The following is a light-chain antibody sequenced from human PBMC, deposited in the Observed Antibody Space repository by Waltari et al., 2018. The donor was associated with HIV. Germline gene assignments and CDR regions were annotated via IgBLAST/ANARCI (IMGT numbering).Light chain of an antibody. J-gene: IGLJ3*02. CDR2: DVS. V-gene: IGLV2-14*03. CDR1: SSDIGYFKF. CDR3: SSYTSGSTWV. Sequence: QSALTQPASVSGSPGQSITISCTGTSSDIGYFKFVSWYQQHPGKAPKSMIYDVSSRPSGVSDRISGSKSGNTASLTISGLQPEDEADYYCSSYTSGSTWVFGGGTKVTVL.